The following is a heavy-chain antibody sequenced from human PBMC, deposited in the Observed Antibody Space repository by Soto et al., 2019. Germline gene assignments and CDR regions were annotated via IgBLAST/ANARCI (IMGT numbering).Heavy chain of an antibody. CDR1: GFTFSSYA. D-gene: IGHD1-26*01. Sequence: HPGGSLRLSCAASGFTFSSYAMSWVRQAPGKGLEWVSTISGSGGSTYYADSVKGRFTISRDNSKNTLYLQMNSLRAEDTAVYYCAKSSELRPYYFDYWGQGTLVTVSS. CDR2: ISGSGGST. V-gene: IGHV3-23*01. J-gene: IGHJ4*02. CDR3: AKSSELRPYYFDY.